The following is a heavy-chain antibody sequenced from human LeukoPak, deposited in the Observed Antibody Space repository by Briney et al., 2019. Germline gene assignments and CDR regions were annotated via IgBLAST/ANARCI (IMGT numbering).Heavy chain of an antibody. V-gene: IGHV3-48*01. CDR1: GVTFSTDS. D-gene: IGHD6-19*01. J-gene: IGHJ4*02. Sequence: RGSLRLSCVASGVTFSTDSMKSVREAPGKGLGWVSYICVTINTIYYTASVKGRFTISRANAKNTPYLHVNSLRAQTTAMYYFARALRSYTSGWYMGFVYWGEGALVTVSS. CDR2: ICVTINTI. CDR3: ARALRSYTSGWYMGFVY.